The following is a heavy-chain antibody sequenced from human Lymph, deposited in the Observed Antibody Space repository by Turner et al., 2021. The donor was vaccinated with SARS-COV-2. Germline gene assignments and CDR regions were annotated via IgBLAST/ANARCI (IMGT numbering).Heavy chain of an antibody. CDR1: GFTFSSSA. V-gene: IGHV1-58*01. CDR3: AAPYCSGGTCSDGFDI. CDR2: IGGGSGNT. D-gene: IGHD2-15*01. Sequence: QMQLLQSGPEVKKPGTSVKVSCKASGFTFSSSAVQWVRQARGQRLGLIGWIGGGSGNTNNAQKFQERVTITRDMSTSTAYMNLSSLRSEDTAVCYCAAPYCSGGTCSDGFDIWGQGTMVTVSS. J-gene: IGHJ3*02.